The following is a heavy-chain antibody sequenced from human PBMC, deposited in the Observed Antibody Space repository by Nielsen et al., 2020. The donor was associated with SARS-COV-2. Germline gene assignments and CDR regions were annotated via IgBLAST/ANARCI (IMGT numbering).Heavy chain of an antibody. CDR3: AKDINYSNDYYYGMDV. V-gene: IGHV3-9*01. Sequence: CAASGFTFDDYAMHWVRQAPGKGLEWVSGISWNSGSIGYADSVKGRFTISRDNAKNSLYLQMNSLRAEDTALYYCAKDINYSNDYYYGMDVWGQGTTVTVSS. CDR2: ISWNSGSI. CDR1: GFTFDDYA. D-gene: IGHD4-11*01. J-gene: IGHJ6*02.